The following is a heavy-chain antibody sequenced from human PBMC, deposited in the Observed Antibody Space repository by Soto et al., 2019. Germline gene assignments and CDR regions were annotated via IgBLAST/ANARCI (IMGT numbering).Heavy chain of an antibody. V-gene: IGHV1-2*02. J-gene: IGHJ5*02. CDR3: ARDLGGYDLYGPDT. D-gene: IGHD5-12*01. CDR1: GDTFADSS. CDR2: INLNSGDT. Sequence: ASVKVSCKTSGDTFADSSMHWVRQAPGQGLEWMGWINLNSGDTNYAEKFRGRVTMTRDTSIITAYMELTRLKSDDTAVYYCARDLGGYDLYGPDTWGQGTLVTVSS.